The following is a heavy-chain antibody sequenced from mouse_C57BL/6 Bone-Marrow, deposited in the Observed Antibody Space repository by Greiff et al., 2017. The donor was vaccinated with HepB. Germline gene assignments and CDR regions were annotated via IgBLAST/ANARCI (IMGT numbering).Heavy chain of an antibody. CDR1: GYTFTDYY. Sequence: QVQLQQSGPELVKPGASVKISCKASGYTFTDYYINWVKQRPGQGLEWIGWIFPGSGSTYYNEKFKGKATLTVAKPSSTAYMLLSSLTSEDSAVYFCARPDFYAMDYWGQGTSVTVSS. V-gene: IGHV1-75*01. CDR2: IFPGSGST. CDR3: ARPDFYAMDY. J-gene: IGHJ4*01.